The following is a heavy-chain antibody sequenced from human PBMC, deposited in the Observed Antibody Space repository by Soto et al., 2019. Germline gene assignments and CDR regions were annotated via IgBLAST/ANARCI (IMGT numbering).Heavy chain of an antibody. D-gene: IGHD6-13*01. CDR1: GASISSEY. CDR2: MYYSGTT. Sequence: SETLSLTCTVSGASISSEYWSWIRQPPGKGLEWIGYMYYSGTTNYNPSLKSRVTISVDTSKNQFSLKLSSVTAADTAVYYCAREGIAAQSCIWGQGTMVTVSS. CDR3: AREGIAAQSCI. J-gene: IGHJ3*02. V-gene: IGHV4-59*01.